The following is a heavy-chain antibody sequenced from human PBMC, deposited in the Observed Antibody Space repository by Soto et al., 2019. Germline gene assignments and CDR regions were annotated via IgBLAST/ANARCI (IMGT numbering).Heavy chain of an antibody. Sequence: SVKVSCKASGFTFTSSAVQWVRQARGQRLEWIGWIVVGSGNTNYAQKFQERVTITRDMSTSTAYMELSSLRSEDTAVYYCARVPRLRFRGCNWFDPWGQGTLVTVSS. CDR1: GFTFTSSA. V-gene: IGHV1-58*01. D-gene: IGHD3-3*01. CDR2: IVVGSGNT. J-gene: IGHJ5*02. CDR3: ARVPRLRFRGCNWFDP.